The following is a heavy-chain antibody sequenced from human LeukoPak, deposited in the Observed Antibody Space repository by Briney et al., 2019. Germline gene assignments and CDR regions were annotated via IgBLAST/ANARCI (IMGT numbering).Heavy chain of an antibody. CDR1: GGSFSGYY. CDR3: ARNGGPRFSVEQGDRSFDY. V-gene: IGHV4-34*01. D-gene: IGHD3-16*01. CDR2: INHSGST. Sequence: PSETLSLTCAVYGGSFSGYYWSWIRQPPGKGLEWIGEINHSGSTNYNPSLKSRVTISVDTSKNQFSLKLSSVTAADTAVYYCARNGGPRFSVEQGDRSFDYWGQGTLVTVSS. J-gene: IGHJ4*02.